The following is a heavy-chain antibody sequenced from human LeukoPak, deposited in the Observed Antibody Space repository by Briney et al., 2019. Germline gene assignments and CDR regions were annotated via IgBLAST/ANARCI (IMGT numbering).Heavy chain of an antibody. CDR2: ISYDGSNK. D-gene: IGHD3-22*01. J-gene: IGHJ4*02. CDR1: GFTFSSYA. Sequence: PGGSLRLSCAASGFTFSSYAMHWVRQAPGKGLEWVAVISYDGSNKYYADSVKGRFTISRDNSKNTLYLQMNSLRAEDTAVYYCARPPTYYYDSSGSGYFDYWGQGTLVTVSS. CDR3: ARPPTYYYDSSGSGYFDY. V-gene: IGHV3-30*04.